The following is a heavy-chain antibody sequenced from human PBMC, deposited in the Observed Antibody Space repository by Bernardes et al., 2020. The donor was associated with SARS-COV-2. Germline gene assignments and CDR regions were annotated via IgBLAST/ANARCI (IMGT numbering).Heavy chain of an antibody. CDR3: AGYGSGSYKWFDP. Sequence: VGSLSRSCAASGFTFSSYAMTWVRQAPGQGLEWVSTISGSGGSTYYADSVKGRFTISRDNSKNTLYLQMNSLRAEDTAVFYCAGYGSGSYKWFDPWGQGTLVTVSS. V-gene: IGHV3-23*01. J-gene: IGHJ5*02. CDR1: GFTFSSYA. D-gene: IGHD3-10*01. CDR2: ISGSGGST.